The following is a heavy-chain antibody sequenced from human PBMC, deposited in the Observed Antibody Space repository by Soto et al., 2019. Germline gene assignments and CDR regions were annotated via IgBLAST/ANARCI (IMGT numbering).Heavy chain of an antibody. Sequence: PSETLSLTCTVSGGSISSYYWSWVRQPPGKGLEWIGYIYYSGSTNYNPSLKSRVTISVDTSKNQFSLKLSSVTAADTAVYYCARGGIVGATMAAFEICGQGTMVTVSS. CDR2: IYYSGST. CDR1: GGSISSYY. D-gene: IGHD1-26*01. J-gene: IGHJ3*02. CDR3: ARGGIVGATMAAFEI. V-gene: IGHV4-59*01.